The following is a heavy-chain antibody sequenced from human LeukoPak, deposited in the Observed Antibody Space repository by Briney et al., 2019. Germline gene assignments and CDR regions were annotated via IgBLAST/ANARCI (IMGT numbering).Heavy chain of an antibody. Sequence: SGPTLVNPTQTLTLTCTLSGVSLSTSGVGVGWIRQPPGKALEWLALISWNDVNGHSPSLKSRVTITKDTSKNQVVLTMTSMDPLDTATYYCAHRMPIASSVCYFDYWGQGTLVTVSS. CDR2: ISWNDVN. D-gene: IGHD2-15*01. V-gene: IGHV2-5*01. J-gene: IGHJ4*02. CDR3: AHRMPIASSVCYFDY. CDR1: GVSLSTSGVG.